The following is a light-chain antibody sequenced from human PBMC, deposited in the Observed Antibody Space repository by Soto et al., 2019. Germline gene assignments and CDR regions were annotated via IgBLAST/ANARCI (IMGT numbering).Light chain of an antibody. Sequence: DIQMTQSPSSLSASVGDRVIITCRASQTISSHLNWYQQKPGKAPNLLVYAASSLQSGVPSRFTGSGSGTDFTLTISSLQPEDFATYFCQQSYTTPINCGQGTRREIK. CDR2: AAS. CDR1: QTISSH. V-gene: IGKV1-39*01. J-gene: IGKJ5*01. CDR3: QQSYTTPIN.